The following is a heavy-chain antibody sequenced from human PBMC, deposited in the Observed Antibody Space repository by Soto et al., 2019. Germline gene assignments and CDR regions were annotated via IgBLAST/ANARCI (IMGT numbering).Heavy chain of an antibody. CDR1: GFSLSSTRMA. D-gene: IGHD6-19*01. CDR2: IYWDHDK. V-gene: IGHV2-5*02. CDR3: AHIVVAGLGYYFDY. J-gene: IGHJ4*02. Sequence: QITLKESGPTLVKPTQTLTLTCTFSGFSLSSTRMAVGWIRQPPGKALEWLALIYWDHDKRYSPFLKSRLTITNDTSKNQVVLTMSNMDPVDTARYYCAHIVVAGLGYYFDYWGQGTLVTVSS.